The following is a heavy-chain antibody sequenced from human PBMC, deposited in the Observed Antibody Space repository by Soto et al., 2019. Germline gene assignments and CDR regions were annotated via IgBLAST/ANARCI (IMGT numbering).Heavy chain of an antibody. CDR3: GRDTPGFYCSSTSCPRFDY. Sequence: EVQLVESGGGLVQPGGSLRLSCAASGFTFSSYSMNWVRQAPGKGLEWVSYISSSSSTIYYADSVKGRFTISRDNAKKSLYLQMNSLRAEYTAVYYCGRDTPGFYCSSTSCPRFDYWGQGTLVTVSS. CDR2: ISSSSSTI. V-gene: IGHV3-48*01. J-gene: IGHJ4*02. CDR1: GFTFSSYS. D-gene: IGHD2-2*01.